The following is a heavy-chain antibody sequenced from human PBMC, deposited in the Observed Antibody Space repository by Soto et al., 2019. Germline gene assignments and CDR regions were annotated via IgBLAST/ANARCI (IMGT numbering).Heavy chain of an antibody. CDR2: ISSTTNYI. V-gene: IGHV3-21*06. CDR1: GFTYTRYS. J-gene: IGHJ4*02. Sequence: LRLSCAASGFTYTRYSMNWVRQAPGKGLEWVSSISSTTNYIYYGDSMKGRFTISRDNAKNSLYLEMNSLRAEDTAVYYCARESEDLTSNFDYWGQGTLVTVSS. CDR3: ARESEDLTSNFDY.